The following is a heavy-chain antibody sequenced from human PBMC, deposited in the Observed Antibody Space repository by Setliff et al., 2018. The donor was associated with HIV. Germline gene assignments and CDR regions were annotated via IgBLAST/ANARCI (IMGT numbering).Heavy chain of an antibody. J-gene: IGHJ6*02. V-gene: IGHV1-3*04. Sequence: ASVKVSCKASGYTLSQYALHWVRQAPGQRLEWMGWINTGNENTRYSQKFQGRVSIIRDTSANTAYMERTNLRSDDSAIYYCARVSGGRPGNYYYAMDVWGQGTTVTVSS. CDR3: ARVSGGRPGNYYYAMDV. CDR2: INTGNENT. D-gene: IGHD1-26*01. CDR1: GYTLSQYA.